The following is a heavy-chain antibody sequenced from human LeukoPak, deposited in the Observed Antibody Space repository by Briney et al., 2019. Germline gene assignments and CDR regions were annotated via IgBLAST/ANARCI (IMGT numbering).Heavy chain of an antibody. V-gene: IGHV1-46*01. CDR3: ARGYGSGSYYLLYYFDY. CDR2: INPGGGST. D-gene: IGHD3-10*01. CDR1: GYTPSGYY. Sequence: ASVTVSCKASGYTPSGYYMLWVGQPPGQGLDGMGIINPGGGSTSYAEELQGRVTMSRDTSTSTVYMEMSSLRSEDTAVYYCARGYGSGSYYLLYYFDYWGQGTLVTVSS. J-gene: IGHJ4*02.